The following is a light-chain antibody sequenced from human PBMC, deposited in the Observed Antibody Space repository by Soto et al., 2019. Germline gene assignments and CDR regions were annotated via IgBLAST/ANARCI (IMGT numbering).Light chain of an antibody. Sequence: QSVLTQPPSMSATPGQTVTISCSGGSSNIGKNYVSWYQQLPGTAPKLLIYDNNKRPSGIPDRFSGSTSGTSATLGITGLQAGDEADYFCGTWDTTLNVGVFGAGTKVTVL. CDR1: SSNIGKNY. CDR2: DNN. CDR3: GTWDTTLNVGV. V-gene: IGLV1-51*01. J-gene: IGLJ1*01.